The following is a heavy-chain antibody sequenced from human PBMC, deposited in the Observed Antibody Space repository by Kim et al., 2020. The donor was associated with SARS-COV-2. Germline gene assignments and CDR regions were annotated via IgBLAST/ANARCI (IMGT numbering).Heavy chain of an antibody. D-gene: IGHD3-10*01. J-gene: IGHJ4*02. V-gene: IGHV3-73*01. CDR2: IRSKSKNYAT. Sequence: GGSLRLSCTTSGFTFSGSAMHWVRQASGKGLEWVGRIRSKSKNYATDYGASVKGRFTISRDDSRNTSYLHMNNLKTEDTALYYCGRGITLLRACLAATDYWGRGTLVAVSS. CDR3: GRGITLLRACLAATDY. CDR1: GFTFSGSA.